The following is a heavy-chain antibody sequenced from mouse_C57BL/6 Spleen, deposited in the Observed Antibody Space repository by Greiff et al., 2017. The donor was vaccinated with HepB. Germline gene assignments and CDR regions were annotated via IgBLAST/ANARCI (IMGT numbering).Heavy chain of an antibody. V-gene: IGHV5-6*02. CDR1: GFTFSSYG. J-gene: IGHJ2*01. CDR2: ISSGGSYT. CDR3: ARRGPTFDY. Sequence: EVKLMESGGDLVKPGGSLKLSCAASGFTFSSYGMSWVRQTPDKRLEWVATISSGGSYTYYPDSVKGRFTISRDNAKNTLYLQMSSLKSEDTAMYYCARRGPTFDYWGQGTTLTVSS.